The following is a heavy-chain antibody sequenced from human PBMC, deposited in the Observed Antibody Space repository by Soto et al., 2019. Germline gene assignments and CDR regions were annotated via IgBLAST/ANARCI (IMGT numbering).Heavy chain of an antibody. V-gene: IGHV1-18*01. CDR3: ARDGTYYYDSSGLGAFDI. Sequence: QVQLVQSGAEVKKPGASVKVSCKASGYTFTSYGISWVRQAPGQGLEWMGWISAYNGNTNYAQKLQGRVTMTTDTSTSTAYMELRSLRSDATAVYYCARDGTYYYDSSGLGAFDIWGQGTMVTVSS. CDR1: GYTFTSYG. J-gene: IGHJ3*02. CDR2: ISAYNGNT. D-gene: IGHD3-22*01.